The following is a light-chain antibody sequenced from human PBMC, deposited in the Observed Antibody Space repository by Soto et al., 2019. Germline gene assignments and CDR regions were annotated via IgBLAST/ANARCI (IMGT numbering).Light chain of an antibody. CDR1: QDISSY. CDR2: TAS. J-gene: IGKJ2*01. V-gene: IGKV1-9*01. CDR3: KQLNFTSAT. Sequence: DIQLTQSPSFLSASVGDRVTVTCRASQDISSYLAWYQQKPGKAPNLLIYTASTLQSGVPSRFSGSGSGTELTLTISSLQPEDVSTYYCKQLNFTSATFGQGTKLEIK.